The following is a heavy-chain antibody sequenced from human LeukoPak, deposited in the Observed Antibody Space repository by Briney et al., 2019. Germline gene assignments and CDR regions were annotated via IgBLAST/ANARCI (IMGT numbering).Heavy chain of an antibody. Sequence: SETLSLTCTVSGASISSYYWSWIRQPPGKGLEWIGYIYHSGSTNYNPSLKTRVTIPVDMSKNQFSLKLTSVTAADTAVYYCARDTRVYDRSGYHYFDYWGQGSLVTVSS. CDR2: IYHSGST. J-gene: IGHJ4*02. CDR1: GASISSYY. V-gene: IGHV4-59*01. D-gene: IGHD3-22*01. CDR3: ARDTRVYDRSGYHYFDY.